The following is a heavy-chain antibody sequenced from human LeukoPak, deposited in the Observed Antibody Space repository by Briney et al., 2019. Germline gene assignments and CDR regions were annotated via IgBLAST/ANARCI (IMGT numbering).Heavy chain of an antibody. D-gene: IGHD3-10*01. CDR1: GYTFTSYG. CDR3: ARVVLLWFGEQKGIDY. Sequence: ASVTVSCKASGYTFTSYGISWVRQAPGQGLEWMGWISAYNGNTNYAQKPQGRVTMTTGTSTSTAYMELRSLRSDDTAVYYCARVVLLWFGEQKGIDYWGQGTLVTVSS. V-gene: IGHV1-18*04. J-gene: IGHJ4*02. CDR2: ISAYNGNT.